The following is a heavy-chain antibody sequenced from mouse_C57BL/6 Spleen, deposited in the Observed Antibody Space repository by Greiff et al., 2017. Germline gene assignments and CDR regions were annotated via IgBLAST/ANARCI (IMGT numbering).Heavy chain of an antibody. J-gene: IGHJ3*01. D-gene: IGHD2-5*01. CDR2: INPGSGGT. CDR1: GYAFTNYL. V-gene: IGHV1-54*01. Sequence: VQLQQSGAELVRPGTSVKVSCKASGYAFTNYLIEWVKQRPGQGLEWIGVINPGSGGTNYNEKFKGKATLTADKSSSTAYMQLSSLTSEDSAVYFGAREEEAYYSNYWGQGTLVTVSA. CDR3: AREEEAYYSNY.